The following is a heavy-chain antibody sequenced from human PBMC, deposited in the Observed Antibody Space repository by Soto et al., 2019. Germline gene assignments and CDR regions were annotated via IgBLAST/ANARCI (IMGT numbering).Heavy chain of an antibody. Sequence: GGSLRLSCAASGFTFSSYEMNWVRQAPGKGLEWVSYISSSGSTIYYADSVKGRFTISRDNAKNSLYLQMNSLIAEDTAVYYCARAGSSWSYYYYMDVWGKGTTVTVSS. J-gene: IGHJ6*03. CDR1: GFTFSSYE. CDR2: ISSSGSTI. CDR3: ARAGSSWSYYYYMDV. V-gene: IGHV3-48*03. D-gene: IGHD6-13*01.